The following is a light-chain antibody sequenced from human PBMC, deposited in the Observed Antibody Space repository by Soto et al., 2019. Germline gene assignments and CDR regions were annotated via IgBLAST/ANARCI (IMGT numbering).Light chain of an antibody. J-gene: IGLJ1*01. CDR1: SSDVGGYNY. CDR2: EVS. Sequence: QSVLTPPASVSGSPGQSITISCTGTSSDVGGYNYVSWYQQHPGKAPKLMIYEVSNRPSGVSNRFSGSKSGHTASLTISGLQSEDEADYFCTSYTSSSTLDVFGTWTKLTVL. CDR3: TSYTSSSTLDV. V-gene: IGLV2-14*01.